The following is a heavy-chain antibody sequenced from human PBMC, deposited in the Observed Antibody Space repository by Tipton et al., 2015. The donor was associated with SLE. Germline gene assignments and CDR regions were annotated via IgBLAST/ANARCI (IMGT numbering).Heavy chain of an antibody. CDR3: ARHEEYYYDNGGYSTFDI. Sequence: TLSLTCTVSGGSIMSGGYYWSWIRQHPGKGLEWIGYIYYSGSTYYNPSLKSRVTISVDTSKNQFSLKLSSVTAADTAVYYCARHEEYYYDNGGYSTFDIWGQGTMVTVSS. V-gene: IGHV4-31*03. D-gene: IGHD3-22*01. CDR1: GGSIMSGGYY. J-gene: IGHJ3*02. CDR2: IYYSGST.